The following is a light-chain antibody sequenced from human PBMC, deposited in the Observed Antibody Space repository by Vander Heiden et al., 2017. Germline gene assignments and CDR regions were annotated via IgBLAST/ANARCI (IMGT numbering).Light chain of an antibody. CDR2: DAS. CDR3: QQYATSPWT. Sequence: ENVLTQSPDTLSLSPGERATLSCRASQSVGNNYLAWYQQKPGQAPRLLIYDASTRATGIPDKFSGGGSGTDFTLTITRLGPEDFAVYYCQQYATSPWTFGQGTKVEIK. CDR1: QSVGNNY. J-gene: IGKJ1*01. V-gene: IGKV3-20*01.